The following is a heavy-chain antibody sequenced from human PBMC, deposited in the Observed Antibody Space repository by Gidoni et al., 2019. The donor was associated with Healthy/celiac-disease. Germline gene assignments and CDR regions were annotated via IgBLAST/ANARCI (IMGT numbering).Heavy chain of an antibody. J-gene: IGHJ2*01. CDR3: AKGWAVAGPSSCYFDL. CDR1: GFTFSSYA. Sequence: EVQLLESGGGLVQPGGSLRLSCAASGFTFSSYAMSWVRQAPGKGLEWVSAITGSGGSTYYADSVKGRFTISRDNSKNTLYLQMNSLRAEDTAVYYCAKGWAVAGPSSCYFDLWGRGTLVTVSS. V-gene: IGHV3-23*01. CDR2: ITGSGGST. D-gene: IGHD6-19*01.